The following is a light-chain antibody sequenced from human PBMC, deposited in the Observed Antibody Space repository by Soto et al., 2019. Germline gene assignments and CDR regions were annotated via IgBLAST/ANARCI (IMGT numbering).Light chain of an antibody. Sequence: DIQMTQAPSSLSASVGDRVTITCRARQDISTYLAWYQQKPGKVPKLLISAAYTLQSGVPPRFSGSGSGTDFTLTISSLQHEDVATYYCQKYDNAPLTFGGGTKVASK. CDR2: AAY. CDR3: QKYDNAPLT. CDR1: QDISTY. J-gene: IGKJ4*01. V-gene: IGKV1-27*01.